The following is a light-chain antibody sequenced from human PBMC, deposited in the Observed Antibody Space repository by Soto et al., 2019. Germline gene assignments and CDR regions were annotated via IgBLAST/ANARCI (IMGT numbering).Light chain of an antibody. V-gene: IGKV3-15*01. Sequence: EIVMTQSPATLSVSPGERATLSCRASQSVSSNLAWYQPKPGQAPRLLLYGASTRATGIPARFSGSGSGTEFTLTISSLQSEDFAVYYCQQYNNWPPWTFGQGTKVDIK. CDR2: GAS. CDR3: QQYNNWPPWT. CDR1: QSVSSN. J-gene: IGKJ1*01.